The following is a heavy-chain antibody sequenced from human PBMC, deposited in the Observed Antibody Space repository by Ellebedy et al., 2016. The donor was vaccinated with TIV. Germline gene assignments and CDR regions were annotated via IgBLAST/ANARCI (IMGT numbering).Heavy chain of an antibody. D-gene: IGHD3-9*01. CDR2: ISGSGEYT. CDR1: GFTFSNYA. V-gene: IGHV3-23*01. J-gene: IGHJ6*02. CDR3: AKLGFDILTGSGGMDV. Sequence: GGSLRLSCAASGFTFSNYAMSWVRRSPGKGLDWVSLISGSGEYTYYADSVKGRLTISRDNSMDTLYLQMNSLGVGDTAVYYCAKLGFDILTGSGGMDVWGQGTTVTASS.